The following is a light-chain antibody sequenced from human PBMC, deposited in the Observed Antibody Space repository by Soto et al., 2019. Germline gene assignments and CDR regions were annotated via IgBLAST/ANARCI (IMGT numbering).Light chain of an antibody. CDR1: SSDIGRYMY. CDR2: EVN. V-gene: IGLV2-8*01. Sequence: QSALTQPPSASGSPGQSVTISCTGTSSDIGRYMYVSWYQQHPGKAPQLIIYEVNQRPSGVPDRFSGSKSGNTASLTVSGLQSEDEDHYYCSSSAGLNVVVFGGGTKLTVL. J-gene: IGLJ2*01. CDR3: SSSAGLNVVV.